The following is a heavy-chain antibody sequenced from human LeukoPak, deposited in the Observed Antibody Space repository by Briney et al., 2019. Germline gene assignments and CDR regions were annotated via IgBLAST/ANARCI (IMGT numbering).Heavy chain of an antibody. J-gene: IGHJ6*02. D-gene: IGHD3-10*01. CDR1: GGTFSSSA. Sequence: AAVSVSCKTSGGTFSSSAITWVCQAPGQGLEWVGWISAYNGGTNYAQKFRGRVTMTTDTSTNTGYMGLRSRRSDDTAVYFCARDQLRYYGSNNYYSDMDFWGQGTTVTVSS. CDR3: ARDQLRYYGSNNYYSDMDF. CDR2: ISAYNGGT. V-gene: IGHV1-18*01.